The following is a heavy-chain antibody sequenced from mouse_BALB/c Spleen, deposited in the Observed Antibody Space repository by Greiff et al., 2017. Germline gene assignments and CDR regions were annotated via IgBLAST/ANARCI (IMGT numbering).Heavy chain of an antibody. CDR2: ISSGGSYT. V-gene: IGHV5-9-4*01. CDR1: GFTFSSYA. J-gene: IGHJ2*01. Sequence: EVKLVESGGGLVKPGGSLKLSCAASGFTFSSYAMSWVRQSPEKRLEWVAEISSGGSYTYYPDTVTGRFTISRDNAKNTLYLEMSSLRSEDTAMYYCAREREDYFDYWGQGTTLTVSS. CDR3: AREREDYFDY.